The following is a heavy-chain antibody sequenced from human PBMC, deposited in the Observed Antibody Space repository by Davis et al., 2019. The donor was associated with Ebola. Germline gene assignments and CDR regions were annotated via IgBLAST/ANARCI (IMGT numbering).Heavy chain of an antibody. J-gene: IGHJ4*02. Sequence: PGGSLRLSCAASGFTFSSYAMHWVRQAPGKGLEWVAVIWYDGSNKYYADSVKGRFTISRDNSKNTLYLQMNSLRAEDTAVYYCARDGSYYDYVWGSYRYTDYWGQGTLVTVSS. D-gene: IGHD3-16*02. CDR3: ARDGSYYDYVWGSYRYTDY. V-gene: IGHV3-33*08. CDR1: GFTFSSYA. CDR2: IWYDGSNK.